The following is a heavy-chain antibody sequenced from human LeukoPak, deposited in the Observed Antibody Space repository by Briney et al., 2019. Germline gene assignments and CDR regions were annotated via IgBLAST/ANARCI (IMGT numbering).Heavy chain of an antibody. CDR3: ARDRKILSGYDTNWFDP. CDR1: GGSISSYY. D-gene: IGHD5-12*01. Sequence: SETLSLTCTVFGGSISSYYWSWIRQPAGKGLEWIGRIYTSGSTNYNPSLKSRVTMSVDTSKNQFSLKLSSVTAADTAVYYCARDRKILSGYDTNWFDPWGQGTLVTVSS. J-gene: IGHJ5*02. CDR2: IYTSGST. V-gene: IGHV4-4*07.